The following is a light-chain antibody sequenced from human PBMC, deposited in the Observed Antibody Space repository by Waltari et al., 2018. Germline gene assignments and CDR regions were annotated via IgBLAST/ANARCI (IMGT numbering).Light chain of an antibody. J-gene: IGLJ2*01. Sequence: QSALTQPASVSGSPGQSITIPCTGTRSDVGSYNLVSWYQQHPGKAPNLMIYEVSKRPSGVSNRFSGSKSGNTASLTISGLQAEDEADYYCCSYAGSSTLVFGGGTKLTVL. CDR3: CSYAGSSTLV. CDR2: EVS. CDR1: RSDVGSYNL. V-gene: IGLV2-23*02.